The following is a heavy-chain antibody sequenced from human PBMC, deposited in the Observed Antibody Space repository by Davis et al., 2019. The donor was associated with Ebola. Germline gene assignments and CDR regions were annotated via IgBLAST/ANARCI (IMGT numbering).Heavy chain of an antibody. D-gene: IGHD6-6*01. J-gene: IGHJ4*02. CDR3: ARVGIAAP. Sequence: GESLKISCAASGFTFSSYGMHWVRQAPGKGLEWVAFIRYDGSNKYYADSVKSRFTISRDNSKNTLYLQMNSLRAEDTAVYYCARVGIAAPWGQGTLVTVSS. CDR2: IRYDGSNK. V-gene: IGHV3-30*02. CDR1: GFTFSSYG.